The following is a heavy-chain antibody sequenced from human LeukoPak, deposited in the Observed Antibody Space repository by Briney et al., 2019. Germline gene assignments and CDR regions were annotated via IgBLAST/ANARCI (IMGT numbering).Heavy chain of an antibody. CDR3: ARDVDGAIDY. CDR2: INHSGST. J-gene: IGHJ4*02. V-gene: IGHV4-34*01. CDR1: GGSFSGCY. D-gene: IGHD3-16*01. Sequence: SETLSLTCAVYGGSFSGCYWSWIRQPPGKGLEWIGEINHSGSTNYSPSLKSRATISVDTSKNQFSLKLTSVTAADTALYSCARDVDGAIDYWGQGTLVTVSS.